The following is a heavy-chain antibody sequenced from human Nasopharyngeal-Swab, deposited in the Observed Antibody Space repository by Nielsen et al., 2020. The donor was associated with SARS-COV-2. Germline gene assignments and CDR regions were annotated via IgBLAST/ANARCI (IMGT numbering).Heavy chain of an antibody. CDR2: IKSKTDGGTT. Sequence: WIRQPPGKGLEWVGRIKSKTDGGTTDYAAPVKGRFTISRDDSKNTLYLQMNSLKTEDTAVYYCTTELYYYGSGSHYKGFADWGQGTLVTVSS. J-gene: IGHJ4*02. CDR3: TTELYYYGSGSHYKGFAD. D-gene: IGHD3-10*01. V-gene: IGHV3-15*01.